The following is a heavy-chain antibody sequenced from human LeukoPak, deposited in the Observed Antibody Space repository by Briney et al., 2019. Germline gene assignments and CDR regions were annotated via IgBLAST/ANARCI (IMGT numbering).Heavy chain of an antibody. CDR2: ISYSGNA. V-gene: IGHV4-39*01. CDR1: GASIITTNHY. D-gene: IGHD4-11*01. J-gene: IGHJ4*02. CDR3: ARNLGQTWGTVTTDLWYFDH. Sequence: SETLSLTCTVSGASIITTNHYWGWIRQPPGKGLEWIGSISYSGNAYYNPSLRSRLSISMDASKNQFSLKVRSVTAADTAVYYCARNLGQTWGTVTTDLWYFDHWGQGTLVPVSS.